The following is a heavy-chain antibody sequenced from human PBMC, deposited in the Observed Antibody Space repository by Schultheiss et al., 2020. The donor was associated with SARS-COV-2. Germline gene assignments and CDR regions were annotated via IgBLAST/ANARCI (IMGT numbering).Heavy chain of an antibody. CDR1: GFSLSTSGMR. D-gene: IGHD4-11*01. CDR3: ARIPTGNDAFDI. J-gene: IGHJ3*02. V-gene: IGHV2-70*04. CDR2: IDWDDDK. Sequence: SGPTLVKPTQTLTLTCTFSGFSLSTSGMRVSWIRQPPGKALEWLARIDWDDDKFYSTSLKTRLTISKDTSKNQVVLTMTNMDPVDTATYYCARIPTGNDAFDIWGQRTMVTVSS.